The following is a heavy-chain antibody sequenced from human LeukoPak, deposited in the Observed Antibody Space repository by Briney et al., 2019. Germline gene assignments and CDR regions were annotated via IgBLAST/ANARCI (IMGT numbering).Heavy chain of an antibody. V-gene: IGHV4-34*01. CDR2: INHSGST. Sequence: SETLSLTCAVYGGSFSGYYWSWLRQPPGKGLEWIGEINHSGSTNYNPSLKSRVTISVDTSKNQFSLKLSSVTAADTAVYYCSTSGGSSGYSESLDYWGQGTLVTVSS. D-gene: IGHD3-22*01. CDR3: STSGGSSGYSESLDY. J-gene: IGHJ4*02. CDR1: GGSFSGYY.